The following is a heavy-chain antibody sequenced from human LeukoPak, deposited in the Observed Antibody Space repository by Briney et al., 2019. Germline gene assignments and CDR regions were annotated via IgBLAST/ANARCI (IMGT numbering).Heavy chain of an antibody. V-gene: IGHV3-7*01. CDR3: ARDSSGYQ. CDR2: IKEDGSEK. CDR1: GFTFSTYW. J-gene: IGHJ4*02. D-gene: IGHD3-22*01. Sequence: GGSLRLSCAASGFTFSTYWMSWVRQAPGEGLEWVANIKEDGSEKYYGDSVKGRFTISRDNAKNSLYLEMNSLRVEDTAVYYCARDSSGYQWGQGTLVSVSS.